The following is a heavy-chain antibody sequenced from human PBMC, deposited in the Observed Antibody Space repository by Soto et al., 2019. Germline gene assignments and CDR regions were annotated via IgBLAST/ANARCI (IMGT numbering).Heavy chain of an antibody. D-gene: IGHD6-13*01. V-gene: IGHV4-34*01. CDR1: GGSFSGYY. CDR3: ARHRYSSSWYDRNYYFDY. J-gene: IGHJ4*02. Sequence: SETLSLTCAVYGGSFSGYYWSWIRQPPGKGLEWIGEINHSGSTNYNPSLKSRVTISVDTSKNQFSLKLSSVTAADTAVYYCARHRYSSSWYDRNYYFDYWGQGTLVTVSS. CDR2: INHSGST.